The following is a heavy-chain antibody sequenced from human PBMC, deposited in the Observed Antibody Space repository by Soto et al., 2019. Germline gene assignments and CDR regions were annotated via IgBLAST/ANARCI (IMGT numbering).Heavy chain of an antibody. Sequence: SETLSLTCTVSGGSISSYYWSWIRQPPGKGLEWIGYIYYSGSTNYNPSLKSRVTISVDTSKNQFSLKLSSVTAADTAVYYCARLLRDGYNYYYFDYWGQGTLVTVSS. CDR1: GGSISSYY. V-gene: IGHV4-59*01. CDR3: ARLLRDGYNYYYFDY. CDR2: IYYSGST. D-gene: IGHD5-12*01. J-gene: IGHJ4*02.